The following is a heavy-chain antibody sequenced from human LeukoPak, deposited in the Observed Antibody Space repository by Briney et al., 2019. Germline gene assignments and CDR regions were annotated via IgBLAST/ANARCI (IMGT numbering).Heavy chain of an antibody. CDR2: IYSDDRA. CDR1: GFTVNRNV. J-gene: IGHJ6*03. Sequence: PGGSLRLSCVASGFTVNRNVMSWVRQAPGKGLEWVSLIYSDDRAFYADSVKGRFTISRNKSKNTLFLQMSSLKPEDTAIYYCARDLAGFEEPRYYYYMDVWGKGTTVTLSS. D-gene: IGHD1-14*01. V-gene: IGHV3-66*02. CDR3: ARDLAGFEEPRYYYYMDV.